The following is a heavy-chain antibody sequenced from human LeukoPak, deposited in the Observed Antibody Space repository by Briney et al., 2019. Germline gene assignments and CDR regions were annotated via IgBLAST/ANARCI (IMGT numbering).Heavy chain of an antibody. V-gene: IGHV5-51*01. CDR3: ATQYQLLINAFDI. J-gene: IGHJ3*02. CDR2: IYPGDSDT. D-gene: IGHD2-2*01. CDR1: GYSFTSYW. Sequence: GESLKISCKGSGYSFTSYWIGWVRQMPGKGLEWMGIIYPGDSDTRCSPSFQGQVTISADKSISTAYLQWSSLKASDTAMYYCATQYQLLINAFDIWGQGTMVTVSS.